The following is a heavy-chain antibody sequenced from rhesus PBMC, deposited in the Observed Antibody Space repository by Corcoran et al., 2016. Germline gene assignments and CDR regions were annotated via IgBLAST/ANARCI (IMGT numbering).Heavy chain of an antibody. Sequence: QVQLQASGPGLVKPSEPLSLPCAVSGGSFRGCYLGWFRPPPGKGLEWLGYISGSSGSTDYNPSLKSRVTSSTDTSKNQFSLKLSSVTAADTAVYYCARNRYSGSYYYDWGQGVLVTVSS. D-gene: IGHD3-16*01. CDR1: GGSFRGCY. CDR3: ARNRYSGSYYYD. J-gene: IGHJ4*01. V-gene: IGHV4-165*01. CDR2: ISGSSGST.